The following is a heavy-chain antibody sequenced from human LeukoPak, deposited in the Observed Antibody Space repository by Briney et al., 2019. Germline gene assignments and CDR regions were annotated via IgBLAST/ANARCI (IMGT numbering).Heavy chain of an antibody. Sequence: PSETLSLTCTVAGGSISSYYWSWIRQHPGKGLEWHGYIYCSGSTNYNPSLNSRVTLSVDSSNTQFSLKLSSVSAADTGVYYCARVLSFTHRFGYYDSSGAFDIWGQGTMVTVSS. CDR3: ARVLSFTHRFGYYDSSGAFDI. CDR1: GGSISSYY. CDR2: IYCSGST. D-gene: IGHD3-22*01. V-gene: IGHV4-59*01. J-gene: IGHJ3*02.